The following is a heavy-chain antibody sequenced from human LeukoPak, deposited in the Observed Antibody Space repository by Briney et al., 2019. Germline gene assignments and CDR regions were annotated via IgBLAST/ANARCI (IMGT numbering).Heavy chain of an antibody. CDR2: ISTSGTTI. D-gene: IGHD5-18*01. J-gene: IGHJ4*02. V-gene: IGHV3-11*04. CDR3: ARGVRGYSRGSRFDS. CDR1: GFTFNDYY. Sequence: GGSLRVSCAASGFTFNDYYMTWIRQAPGKGLECVSYISTSGTTIYYADSVKGRFTISRDNAKNSLYLQMNSLRDEDTAVYYCARGVRGYSRGSRFDSWGQGTLVTVSS.